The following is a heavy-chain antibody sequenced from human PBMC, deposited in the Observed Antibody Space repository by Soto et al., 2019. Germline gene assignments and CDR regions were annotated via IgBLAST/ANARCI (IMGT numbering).Heavy chain of an antibody. CDR1: GNSVSSNSAA. D-gene: IGHD3-3*02. J-gene: IGHJ6*01. CDR2: TYYRSKWYN. Sequence: SQTLSLTCAISGNSVSSNSAAWKWIRQSPSRGLEWLGRTYYRSKWYNDYAVSVKSRITINRDTSKNQFSLQLNSVTPEDTAVYYCARGPSFFGHYYYYGMDVWGQGTTVKVSS. V-gene: IGHV6-1*01. CDR3: ARGPSFFGHYYYYGMDV.